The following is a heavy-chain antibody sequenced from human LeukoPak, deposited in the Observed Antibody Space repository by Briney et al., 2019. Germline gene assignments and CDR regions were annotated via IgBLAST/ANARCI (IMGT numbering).Heavy chain of an antibody. V-gene: IGHV3-15*01. J-gene: IGHJ4*02. D-gene: IGHD3-10*01. CDR2: IKSKTDGGTT. CDR1: GFTFTNAY. CDR3: TPGFRF. Sequence: PVGSLTLSCAASGFTFTNAYMSWVRQAPGKGLEWVGRIKSKTDGGTTDYSAPVKGRFTISRDDSKNTLYLQMNSLKTEDTAVYYCTPGFRFWGEGTLVTVSS.